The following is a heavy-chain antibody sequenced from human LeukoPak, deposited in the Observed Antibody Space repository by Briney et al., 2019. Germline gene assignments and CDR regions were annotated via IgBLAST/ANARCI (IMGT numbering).Heavy chain of an antibody. Sequence: GGSLRLSCAASGFTFNSYAMSWVRQAPGKGLEWVSPISGSGGSTYYADSVKGRFTISRDNSKNTLYLQMNSLRAEDTAVYYCARGLEWPGKPTLVSDYWGQGTLVTVSS. CDR1: GFTFNSYA. CDR3: ARGLEWPGKPTLVSDY. J-gene: IGHJ4*02. V-gene: IGHV3-23*01. CDR2: ISGSGGST. D-gene: IGHD3-3*01.